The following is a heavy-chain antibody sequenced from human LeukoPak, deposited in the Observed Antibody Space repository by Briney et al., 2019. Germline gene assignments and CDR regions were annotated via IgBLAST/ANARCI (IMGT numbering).Heavy chain of an antibody. CDR1: GFTFSSYA. V-gene: IGHV3-23*01. D-gene: IGHD3-10*01. J-gene: IGHJ4*02. CDR2: ISGSGGST. Sequence: PGGSLRLSCAASGFTFSSYAMSWVRQAPGKGLEWVSAISGSGGSTYYADSVKGRFTISRDNSKNTLYLQMNSLRAEDTAVYYCAIDCSDGSGSEFDYWGQGTLVTVSS. CDR3: AIDCSDGSGSEFDY.